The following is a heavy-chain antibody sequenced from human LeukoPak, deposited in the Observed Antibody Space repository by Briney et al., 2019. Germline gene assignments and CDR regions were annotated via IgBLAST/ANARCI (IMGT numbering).Heavy chain of an antibody. Sequence: PTGGSLRLSCAASGFSFSNNAMSWVRQAPGNGLEWVSAIGNSGGGTYYADYLQGRFTISRDNSKNTLYLQMNSLRAEDTAVYYCVKRYCSGDTCYSAFDYWGHGTLVTVSS. CDR3: VKRYCSGDTCYSAFDY. J-gene: IGHJ4*01. CDR2: IGNSGGGT. CDR1: GFSFSNNA. V-gene: IGHV3-23*01. D-gene: IGHD2-15*01.